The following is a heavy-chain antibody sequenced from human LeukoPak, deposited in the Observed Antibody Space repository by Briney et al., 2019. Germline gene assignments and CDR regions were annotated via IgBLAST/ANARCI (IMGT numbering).Heavy chain of an antibody. Sequence: SETLSLTCTVSGGSISSGGYYWSWIRQHPGKGLEWIGYIYYSGSTYYDPSLKSRVTISVDTSKNQFSLKLSSVTAADTAVYYCARDRYSSGWHYLDYWGQGTLVTVSS. CDR2: IYYSGST. CDR3: ARDRYSSGWHYLDY. CDR1: GGSISSGGYY. V-gene: IGHV4-31*03. J-gene: IGHJ4*02. D-gene: IGHD6-19*01.